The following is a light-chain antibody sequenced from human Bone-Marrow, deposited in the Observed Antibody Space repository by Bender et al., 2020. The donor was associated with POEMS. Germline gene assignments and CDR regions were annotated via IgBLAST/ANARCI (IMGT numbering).Light chain of an antibody. CDR3: SSYTSSAAVVV. V-gene: IGLV2-14*03. J-gene: IGLJ3*02. Sequence: QSALTQPASVSGSPGQSITISCTGTNSDVGDYDFVSWYQYHPDKAPKLMIYDVTNRPSGVSDRFSGSKSGNTASLTISGLQAEDEAFYYCSSYTSSAAVVVFGGGTKLTVL. CDR2: DVT. CDR1: NSDVGDYDF.